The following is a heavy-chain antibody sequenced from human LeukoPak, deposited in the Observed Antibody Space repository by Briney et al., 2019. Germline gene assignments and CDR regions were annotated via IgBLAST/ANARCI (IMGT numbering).Heavy chain of an antibody. CDR2: INPNSGGT. Sequence: ASVKVSCKASGYTFTGYYIHWLRQAPGQGLEWMGWINPNSGGTNYAQKLQGRVTMTTDTSTSTAYMELRSLRSDDTAVYYCARDGKIRFLEWLLSNNWFDPWGQGTLVTVSS. D-gene: IGHD3-3*01. J-gene: IGHJ5*02. V-gene: IGHV1-2*02. CDR1: GYTFTGYY. CDR3: ARDGKIRFLEWLLSNNWFDP.